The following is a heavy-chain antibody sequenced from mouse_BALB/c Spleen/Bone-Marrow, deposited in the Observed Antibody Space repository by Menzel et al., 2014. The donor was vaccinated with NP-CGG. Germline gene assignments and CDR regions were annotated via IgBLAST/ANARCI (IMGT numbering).Heavy chain of an antibody. CDR3: GRGNYEAMDY. CDR1: GYTFTSYW. Sequence: VQLVESGAELAKPGASVEMSCKASGYTFTSYWMHWAKQRPGQGLEWIGYINPSTGYTANNQKFKDKATLTADKSSNTANMQLSSLASEDSAVYYCGRGNYEAMDYWGQGTSVTGSS. D-gene: IGHD2-1*01. V-gene: IGHV1-7*01. CDR2: INPSTGYT. J-gene: IGHJ4*01.